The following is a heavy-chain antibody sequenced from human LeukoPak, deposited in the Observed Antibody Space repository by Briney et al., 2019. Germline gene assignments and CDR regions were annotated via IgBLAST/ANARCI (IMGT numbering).Heavy chain of an antibody. D-gene: IGHD3-3*02. J-gene: IGHJ6*03. CDR2: IIPIFGTA. Sequence: ASVKVSYKASGGTFSSYAISWVRQAPGQGLEWMGGIIPIFGTANYAQKFQGRVTITADESTSTAYMELSSLRSEDTAVYYCASPILSPRDYMDVWGKGTTVTVSS. V-gene: IGHV1-69*13. CDR1: GGTFSSYA. CDR3: ASPILSPRDYMDV.